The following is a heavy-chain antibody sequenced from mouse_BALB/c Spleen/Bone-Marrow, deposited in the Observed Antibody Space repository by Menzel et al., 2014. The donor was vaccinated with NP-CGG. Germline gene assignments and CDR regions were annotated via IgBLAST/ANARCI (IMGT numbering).Heavy chain of an antibody. CDR1: GFTFTDYY. J-gene: IGHJ4*01. CDR3: ARDDYYAMDY. V-gene: IGHV7-3*02. CDR2: IRNKANGNTT. Sequence: EVMLVESGGGLVQPGGSLRLSCATSGFTFTDYYMSWVRQPPGKALEWLGFIRNKANGNTTEYSASVKGQFTISRDNSQSILYLQMNTLRAEDSATYYCARDDYYAMDYWGQGTSVTVSS.